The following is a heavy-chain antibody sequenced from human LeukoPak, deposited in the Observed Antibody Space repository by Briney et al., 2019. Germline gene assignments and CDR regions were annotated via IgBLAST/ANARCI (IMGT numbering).Heavy chain of an antibody. D-gene: IGHD3-10*01. V-gene: IGHV1-46*01. CDR1: GYTFTSYY. CDR3: ARDNFESPVVEVRGWNYGTDV. Sequence: ASVKVSCKASGYTFTSYYMHWVRQAPGQGLEWMGIINPSGGSTSYAQKFQGRVTMTRDTSTSTVYMELSSLRSEDTAVYYCARDNFESPVVEVRGWNYGTDVWGKGTTVTVSS. J-gene: IGHJ6*04. CDR2: INPSGGST.